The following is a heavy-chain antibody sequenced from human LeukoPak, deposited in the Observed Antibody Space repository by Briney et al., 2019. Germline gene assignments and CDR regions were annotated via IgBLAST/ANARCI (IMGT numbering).Heavy chain of an antibody. CDR2: ISSSSSYI. CDR3: VGSGCYFGYFDY. D-gene: IGHD3-22*01. J-gene: IGHJ4*02. Sequence: GGSLRLSCAASGFTFSSYSMNWVRQAPGKGLEWVSSISSSSSYIYYADSVKGRFTISRDNAKNSLYLQMNSLRAEDTAVYYCVGSGCYFGYFDYWGQGTLVTVSS. CDR1: GFTFSSYS. V-gene: IGHV3-21*01.